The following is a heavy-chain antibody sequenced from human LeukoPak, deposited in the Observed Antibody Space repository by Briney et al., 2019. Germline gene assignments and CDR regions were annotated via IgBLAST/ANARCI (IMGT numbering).Heavy chain of an antibody. D-gene: IGHD2-15*01. CDR2: IIPILGIA. J-gene: IGHJ4*02. CDR3: ARATLRPHCSGGSCYLSH. Sequence: GASVKVSCKASGGTFSSYAISWVRQAPGQGLEWMGRIIPILGIANYAQKFQGRVTITADKSTSTAYMELSSLRSEDTAAYYCARATLRPHCSGGSCYLSHWGQGTLVTVSS. CDR1: GGTFSSYA. V-gene: IGHV1-69*04.